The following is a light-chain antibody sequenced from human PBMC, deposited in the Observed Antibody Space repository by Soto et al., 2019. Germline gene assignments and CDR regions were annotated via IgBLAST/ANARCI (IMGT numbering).Light chain of an antibody. J-gene: IGKJ2*01. CDR3: QQSYGSPPT. CDR1: QSIHSY. Sequence: DIQMTQSPSSLSASVGDRVTITCRASQSIHSYLNWYQQKPGKAPKLLIYSASTLQSGIPSRFSGSGSGTDFTLTISSLLVEDFATYYCQQSYGSPPTFGQGTKLETK. V-gene: IGKV1-39*01. CDR2: SAS.